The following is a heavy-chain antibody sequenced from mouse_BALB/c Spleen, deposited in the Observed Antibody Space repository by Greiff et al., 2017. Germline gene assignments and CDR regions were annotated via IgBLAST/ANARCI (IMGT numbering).Heavy chain of an antibody. D-gene: IGHD1-1*01. V-gene: IGHV14-4*02. CDR1: GFNIKDYY. J-gene: IGHJ3*01. CDR3: NEHYGSSGAY. Sequence: EVKLVESGAELVRSGASVKLSCTASGFNIKDYYMHWVKQRPEQGLEWIGWIDPENGDTEYAPKFQGKATMTADTSSNTAYLQLSSLTSEDTAVYYCNEHYGSSGAYWGQGTLVTVSA. CDR2: IDPENGDT.